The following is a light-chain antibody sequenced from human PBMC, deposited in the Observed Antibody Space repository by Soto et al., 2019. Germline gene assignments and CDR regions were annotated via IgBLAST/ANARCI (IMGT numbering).Light chain of an antibody. Sequence: DIQMTHSPSSLSASVGDRVTITCRARQSIGGYLHWYQQKPGKAPKVLIYAASSLHSGVPSRFSGSGSGTDFTLTISSLQPEDFATYSCQQTYRTPLTFGGGTKVEIK. J-gene: IGKJ4*01. CDR2: AAS. CDR3: QQTYRTPLT. V-gene: IGKV1-39*01. CDR1: QSIGGY.